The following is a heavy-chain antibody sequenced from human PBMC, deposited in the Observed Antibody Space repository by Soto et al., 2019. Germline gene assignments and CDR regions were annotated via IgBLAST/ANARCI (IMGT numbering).Heavy chain of an antibody. Sequence: QVQLVQSGAEVKKLGSSVKVSCKASGGTFSSYAISWVRQAPGQGLEWMGGIIPIFGTANYAQKFQGRVTITADESTSTAYMELSSLRSEDTAVYYFARQGAALRDYYYGMDVWGQGTTVTVSS. V-gene: IGHV1-69*12. D-gene: IGHD6-25*01. CDR2: IIPIFGTA. J-gene: IGHJ6*02. CDR1: GGTFSSYA. CDR3: ARQGAALRDYYYGMDV.